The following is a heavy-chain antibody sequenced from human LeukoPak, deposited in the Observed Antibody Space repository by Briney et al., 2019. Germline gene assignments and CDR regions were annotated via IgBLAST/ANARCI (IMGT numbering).Heavy chain of an antibody. CDR2: INPNSGGT. Sequence: ASVKVSCKASGYTFTGYYMHWVRQAPGQGLEWMGWINPNSGGTNCAQRFKGRVTMTRDTSISTAYMELSRLRSDDTAVYYCARVPKATPGHFDYWGQGTLVIVSS. CDR3: ARVPKATPGHFDY. CDR1: GYTFTGYY. J-gene: IGHJ4*02. V-gene: IGHV1-2*02.